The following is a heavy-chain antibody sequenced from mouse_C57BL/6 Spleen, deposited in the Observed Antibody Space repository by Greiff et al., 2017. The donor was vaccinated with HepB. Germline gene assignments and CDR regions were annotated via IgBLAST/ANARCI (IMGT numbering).Heavy chain of an antibody. D-gene: IGHD1-1*01. V-gene: IGHV3-1*01. Sequence: EVQLQQSGPGMVKPSQSLSLTCTVTGYSITSGYDWHWIRHFPGNKLGWMGYISYSGSTNYNPSLKSRISITQDTSKNHFFLKLNSLTTEDTATYYCARETTVVEGYFDVWGTGTTVTVSS. CDR3: ARETTVVEGYFDV. J-gene: IGHJ1*03. CDR1: GYSITSGYD. CDR2: ISYSGST.